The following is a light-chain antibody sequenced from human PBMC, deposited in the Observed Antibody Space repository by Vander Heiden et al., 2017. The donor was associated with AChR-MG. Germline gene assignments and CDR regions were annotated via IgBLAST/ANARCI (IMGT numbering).Light chain of an antibody. Sequence: QSALTQPPSVSGSPGQSVTISCTGTSSDVGGHNYVSWYQQRPGKAPKLMIYDVTKRPSGVPDRFSGSKSGNTASLTISGLQAEDEADYYCCSYAGSYTYVFGGGTKVTVL. J-gene: IGLJ3*02. CDR2: DVT. V-gene: IGLV2-11*01. CDR3: CSYAGSYTYV. CDR1: SSDVGGHNY.